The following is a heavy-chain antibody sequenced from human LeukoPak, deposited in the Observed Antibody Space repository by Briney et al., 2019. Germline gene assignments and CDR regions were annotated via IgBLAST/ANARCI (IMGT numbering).Heavy chain of an antibody. Sequence: GGSLRLSCAASGCTLITYEMNWVRQAPGKGLEWVAYIGRYGVTTYYADSVKGRFTISGDNAKNPLNLQMNSLRAEDTAVYYCATLSDRNFYCSYGLDVWGQGTTVTVS. D-gene: IGHD1-14*01. CDR2: IGRYGVTT. J-gene: IGHJ6*02. CDR3: ATLSDRNFYCSYGLDV. V-gene: IGHV3-48*03. CDR1: GCTLITYE.